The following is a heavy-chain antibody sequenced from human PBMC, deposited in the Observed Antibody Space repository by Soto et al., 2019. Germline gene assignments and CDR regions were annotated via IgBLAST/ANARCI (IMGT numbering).Heavy chain of an antibody. V-gene: IGHV3-11*05. CDR3: GRDRSSGWGGGWFDP. CDR2: ISSSSSYT. D-gene: IGHD6-19*01. CDR1: GFTFSDYY. J-gene: IGHJ5*02. Sequence: QVQLVESGGGLVKPGGSLRLSCAASGFTFSDYYMSWIRQAPGKGLEWVSYISSSSSYTNYADSVKGRFTISRDNAKNSRYLQMHRLRGEDTAVYYCGRDRSSGWGGGWFDPWGQGTLVTVSS.